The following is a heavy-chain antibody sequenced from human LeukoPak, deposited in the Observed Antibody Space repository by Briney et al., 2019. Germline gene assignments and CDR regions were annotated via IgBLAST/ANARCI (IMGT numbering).Heavy chain of an antibody. Sequence: ASVKVSCKASGYTFTSYYMHWVRQAPGQGLEWMGIINPSGDSTSYAQKFQGRVTMTRDTSISTAYMELSRLRSDDTAVYYCARDRYPGPGAFDIWGQGTMVTVSS. CDR3: ARDRYPGPGAFDI. J-gene: IGHJ3*02. CDR1: GYTFTSYY. V-gene: IGHV1-46*01. CDR2: INPSGDST. D-gene: IGHD2-2*02.